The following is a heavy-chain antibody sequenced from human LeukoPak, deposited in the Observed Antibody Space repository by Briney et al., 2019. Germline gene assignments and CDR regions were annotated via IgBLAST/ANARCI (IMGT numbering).Heavy chain of an antibody. D-gene: IGHD6-19*01. V-gene: IGHV4-59*01. Sequence: SETLSLTCTVSAGSISSYYWSWIRQPPGKGLEWIGYIYYSGSTNYNPSLKGRVTISVDTSKNQFSLKLSSVTAADTAVYYCARSRPGIAVAGIDYWGQGTLVTVSS. CDR2: IYYSGST. J-gene: IGHJ4*02. CDR1: AGSISSYY. CDR3: ARSRPGIAVAGIDY.